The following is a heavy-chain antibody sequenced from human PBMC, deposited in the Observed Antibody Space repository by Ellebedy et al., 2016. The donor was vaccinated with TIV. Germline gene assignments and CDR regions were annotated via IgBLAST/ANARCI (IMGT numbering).Heavy chain of an antibody. Sequence: ASVKVSCKASGYTFTRSAINWVRQAPGQGLEWMGWINTNTGNPTYAQGFTGRFVFSLDTSVSTAYLQIRSLKAEDTAVYYCARDREYWYFDLWGRGTLDTVSS. CDR2: INTNTGNP. CDR1: GYTFTRSA. J-gene: IGHJ2*01. V-gene: IGHV7-4-1*01. CDR3: ARDREYWYFDL.